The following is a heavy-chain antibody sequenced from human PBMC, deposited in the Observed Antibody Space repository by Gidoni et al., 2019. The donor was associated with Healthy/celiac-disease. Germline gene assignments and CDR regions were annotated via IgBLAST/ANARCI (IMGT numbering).Heavy chain of an antibody. J-gene: IGHJ4*02. V-gene: IGHV3-48*01. CDR1: GFPYNRYG. D-gene: IGHD4-17*01. CDR2: ISSSSNTV. Sequence: EVQLVGSGAGLVQPGGSLSLSFPAPGFPYNRYGMNWVRRAPGKWLGWVSNISSSSNTVYKADAVKSRISITRDNAKNSLYLQMNSLRAEDTAVYYCASEGKTVSTVDYWGQGTLVTVSS. CDR3: ASEGKTVSTVDY.